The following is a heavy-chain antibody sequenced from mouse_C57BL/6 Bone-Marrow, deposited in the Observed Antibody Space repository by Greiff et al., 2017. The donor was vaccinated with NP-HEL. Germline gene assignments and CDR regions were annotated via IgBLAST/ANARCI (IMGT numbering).Heavy chain of an antibody. D-gene: IGHD2-4*01. V-gene: IGHV2-9*01. J-gene: IGHJ1*03. CDR1: GFSLTSYG. Sequence: QVQLKESGPGLVAPSQSLSITCTVSGFSLTSYGVDWVRQPPGKGLEWLGVIWGCGSSNYNSALMSRLSISKDNSKNQAFIKMNSLQTDDTAMYYCAKRGLRGYFDVWGTGTTVTVSS. CDR3: AKRGLRGYFDV. CDR2: IWGCGSS.